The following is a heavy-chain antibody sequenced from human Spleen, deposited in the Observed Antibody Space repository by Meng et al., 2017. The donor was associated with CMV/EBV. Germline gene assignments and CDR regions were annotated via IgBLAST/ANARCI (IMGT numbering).Heavy chain of an antibody. Sequence: SGHSVSSNSAGWNGIRQSPSRGLEWLGRTYYRSKWYNDYAVSVKSRITINPDTSKNQFSLQLNSVTPEDTAVYYCARVHSSSSHYDYWGQGTLVTVSS. D-gene: IGHD6-6*01. CDR1: GHSVSSNSAG. CDR2: TYYRSKWYN. J-gene: IGHJ4*02. V-gene: IGHV6-1*01. CDR3: ARVHSSSSHYDY.